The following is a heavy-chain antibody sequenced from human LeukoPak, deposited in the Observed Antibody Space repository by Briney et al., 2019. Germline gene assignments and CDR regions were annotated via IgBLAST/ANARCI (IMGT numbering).Heavy chain of an antibody. J-gene: IGHJ3*02. CDR3: ARARYVNSFYAFDI. CDR2: LSKSGST. D-gene: IGHD3-9*01. V-gene: IGHV4-59*01. Sequence: SETLSLTCTVSGGSISSYYWSWIRLPPGKGLEWIGYLSKSGSTNYSPSLKSRVTIFGDTSKNQFFLKLSSVTAADTAVYYCARARYVNSFYAFDILGQGTLVTVSS. CDR1: GGSISSYY.